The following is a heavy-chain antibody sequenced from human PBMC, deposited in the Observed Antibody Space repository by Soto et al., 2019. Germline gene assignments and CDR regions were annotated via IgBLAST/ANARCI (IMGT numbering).Heavy chain of an antibody. CDR2: IYHSGST. D-gene: IGHD4-17*01. J-gene: IGHJ5*02. V-gene: IGHV4-30-2*01. CDR3: ARENYGDYLNWFDP. Sequence: SETLSLTCAVSGFSISSGGYFWSWIRQPPGKGLEWIGYIYHSGSTYYNPSLKSRVSISVDRSKNQFSLKLSSVTAADTAVYYCARENYGDYLNWFDPWGQGTLVTVSS. CDR1: GFSISSGGYF.